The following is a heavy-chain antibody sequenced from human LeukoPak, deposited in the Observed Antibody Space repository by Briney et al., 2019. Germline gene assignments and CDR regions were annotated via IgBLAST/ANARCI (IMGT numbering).Heavy chain of an antibody. Sequence: SETLSLTCTVSGGSISSSGYYWGWIRQPPGKGLEWIGNIYYSGDTYYNPSLKSRLTMSVDTSNNQFSLKLRSVTAADTAVYYCARRLGAAMYFDYWGQGTQVTASS. CDR2: IYYSGDT. V-gene: IGHV4-39*01. D-gene: IGHD5-18*01. CDR3: ARRLGAAMYFDY. CDR1: GGSISSSGYY. J-gene: IGHJ4*02.